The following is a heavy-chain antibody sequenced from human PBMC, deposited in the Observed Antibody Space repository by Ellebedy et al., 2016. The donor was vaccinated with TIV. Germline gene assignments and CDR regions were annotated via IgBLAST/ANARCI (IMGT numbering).Heavy chain of an antibody. D-gene: IGHD4-17*01. J-gene: IGHJ4*02. CDR2: IWYDGSNK. Sequence: GESLKISCAASGFTFSSYGMHSVRQAPGKGLEWVAVIWYDGSNKYYADSVKGRFTISRDNSKHTVYLQMNSLRAEDTAVYYCARDPGDYYLDYWGQGTLVTVSS. CDR1: GFTFSSYG. CDR3: ARDPGDYYLDY. V-gene: IGHV3-30*19.